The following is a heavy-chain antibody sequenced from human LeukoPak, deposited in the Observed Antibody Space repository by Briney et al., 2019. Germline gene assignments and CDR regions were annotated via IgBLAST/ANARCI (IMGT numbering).Heavy chain of an antibody. CDR3: ARTQWPPLHFDC. CDR1: GFTFSSYA. CDR2: IYSGGST. Sequence: GGSLRLSCAASGFTFSSYAMSWVRQAPGKGLEWVSVIYSGGSTYYADSVKGRFTISRHNSKNTLYLQMNSLRAEDTAVYYCARTQWPPLHFDCWGQGTLVTVSS. J-gene: IGHJ4*02. D-gene: IGHD6-19*01. V-gene: IGHV3-53*04.